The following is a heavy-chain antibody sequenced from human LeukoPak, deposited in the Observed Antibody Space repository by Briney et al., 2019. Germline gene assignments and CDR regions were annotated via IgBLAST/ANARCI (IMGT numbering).Heavy chain of an antibody. D-gene: IGHD2-15*01. CDR1: GFTFSNYW. Sequence: PGGSLRLSXAASGFTFSNYWMSWVSLAPGKGLEWVANINQDGSEKYYVDSVKGRFTISRDNAQNSLYLQMNSLRAEDTAVYYCARPVVAATPIGANWFDPWGQGTLVTVSS. CDR2: INQDGSEK. V-gene: IGHV3-7*01. J-gene: IGHJ5*02. CDR3: ARPVVAATPIGANWFDP.